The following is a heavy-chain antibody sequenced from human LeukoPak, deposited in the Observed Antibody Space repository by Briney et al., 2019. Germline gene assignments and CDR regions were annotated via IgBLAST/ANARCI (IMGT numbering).Heavy chain of an antibody. CDR1: GGTFSSYA. V-gene: IGHV1-69*13. Sequence: ASVKVSCKASGGTFSSYAISWVRQAPGQGLEWMGGIIPIFGTANYAQKFQGRVTITADESTSTAYMELSSLRSEDTAVYYCARDPHCSSTSCYRYGMDVWGKGTTVTVSS. CDR2: IIPIFGTA. D-gene: IGHD2-2*01. CDR3: ARDPHCSSTSCYRYGMDV. J-gene: IGHJ6*04.